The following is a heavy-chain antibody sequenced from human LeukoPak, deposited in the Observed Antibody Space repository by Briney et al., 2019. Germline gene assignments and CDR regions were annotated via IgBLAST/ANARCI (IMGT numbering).Heavy chain of an antibody. J-gene: IGHJ4*02. CDR3: ARVNYGSGSYTYYFDY. CDR1: GFTFDDYG. CDR2: INWNGGST. Sequence: GGSLGLSCAASGFTFDDYGMSWVRQAPGKGLEWVSGINWNGGSTGYADSVKGRFTISRDNAKNSLYLQMNNLRAEDTALYYCARVNYGSGSYTYYFDYWGQGTLVTVSS. D-gene: IGHD3-10*01. V-gene: IGHV3-20*04.